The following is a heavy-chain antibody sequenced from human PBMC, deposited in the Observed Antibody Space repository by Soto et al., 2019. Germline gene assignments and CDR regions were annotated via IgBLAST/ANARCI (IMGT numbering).Heavy chain of an antibody. CDR3: ARSSGGNFGIIIEGSNWFDP. D-gene: IGHD3-3*01. J-gene: IGHJ5*02. CDR1: GDTFTSYY. CDR2: INPHGGST. V-gene: IGHV1-46*01. Sequence: ASVKVSCKAPGDTFTSYYLNWVRQAPGQGLEWMGVINPHGGSTKYAQKFQGRVTMTRDTSRSTVYMELRSLRSDDTAIYYFARSSGGNFGIIIEGSNWFDPWGQGTLVTVSS.